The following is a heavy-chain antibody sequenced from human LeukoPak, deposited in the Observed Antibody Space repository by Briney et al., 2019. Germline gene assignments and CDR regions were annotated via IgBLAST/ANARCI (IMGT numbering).Heavy chain of an antibody. CDR2: IYYSGST. J-gene: IGHJ5*02. Sequence: SETLSLTCTVSGGSISSYYGSWIRQPPGKGLEWIGYIYYSGSTNYNPSLKSRVTMSVDTSKNQFSLQLTSATAADTAVYYRARDSAEYYYGSGSWFDPWGQGTLVTVSS. CDR3: ARDSAEYYYGSGSWFDP. CDR1: GGSISSYY. D-gene: IGHD3-10*01. V-gene: IGHV4-59*12.